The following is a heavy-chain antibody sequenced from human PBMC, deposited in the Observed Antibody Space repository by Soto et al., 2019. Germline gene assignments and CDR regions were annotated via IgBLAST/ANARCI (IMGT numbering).Heavy chain of an antibody. Sequence: GGSLRLSCAASGFTFTRYSMNWVRQAPGKGLEWVSSISSTTNYIYYGDSMKGRSTISRDNAKNSLYLEMNSLRAEDTAVYYCARESEDLTSNFDYWGQGTLVTVSS. J-gene: IGHJ4*02. CDR3: ARESEDLTSNFDY. CDR1: GFTFTRYS. CDR2: ISSTTNYI. V-gene: IGHV3-21*06.